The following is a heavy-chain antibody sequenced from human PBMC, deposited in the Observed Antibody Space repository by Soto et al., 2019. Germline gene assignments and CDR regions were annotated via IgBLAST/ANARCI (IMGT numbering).Heavy chain of an antibody. CDR2: IIPIFGTT. J-gene: IGHJ4*02. CDR1: GGTFGTYI. V-gene: IGHV1-69*01. D-gene: IGHD1-26*01. Sequence: QVHLVQSGAEVKKPGSSVKVSCTASGGTFGTYIISWVRQGPGQGLEWMGGIIPIFGTTTYAQKFQGRVTITADESLGTAYMDLSSLRSGDTALYYCTVRSMGDVDSWGQGTLVAVSS. CDR3: TVRSMGDVDS.